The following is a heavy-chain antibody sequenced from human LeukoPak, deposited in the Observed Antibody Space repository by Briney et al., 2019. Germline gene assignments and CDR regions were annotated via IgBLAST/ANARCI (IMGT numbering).Heavy chain of an antibody. V-gene: IGHV3-53*01. CDR1: GFTVSSNY. CDR3: AREMGAATTYFDY. CDR2: LYSGGKT. Sequence: GGSLRLSCADSGFTVSSNYMSWVRQAPGKGLEWVSVLYSGGKTYYADSAKGRFTISRDSSTNTLYLQMESLRPEDTAVYYCAREMGAATTYFDYWGRGTLVIVSS. D-gene: IGHD1-1*01. J-gene: IGHJ4*02.